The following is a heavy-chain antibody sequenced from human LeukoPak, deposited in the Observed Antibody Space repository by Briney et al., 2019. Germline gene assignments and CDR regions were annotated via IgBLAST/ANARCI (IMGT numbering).Heavy chain of an antibody. CDR2: IDHTGST. D-gene: IGHD3-22*01. CDR3: ASTPNYYDTSGRFDY. CDR1: GYSISSGYY. V-gene: IGHV4-38-2*02. J-gene: IGHJ4*02. Sequence: SETLSLTCTVSGYSISSGYYWGWIRQPPGKELEWIGEIDHTGSTNYNPSLKSRLTISVDTSKNQFSLNLTSVTAADTAVYYCASTPNYYDTSGRFDYWGQGTLVTVSS.